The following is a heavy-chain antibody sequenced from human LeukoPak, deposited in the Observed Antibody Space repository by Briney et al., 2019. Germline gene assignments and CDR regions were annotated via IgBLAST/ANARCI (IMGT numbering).Heavy chain of an antibody. V-gene: IGHV3-30*03. CDR2: ISYDGSNK. J-gene: IGHJ4*02. CDR3: ATPQQWLVLWNYFDY. D-gene: IGHD6-19*01. CDR1: GFTFSSYG. Sequence: GGSLRPSCAASGFTFSSYGMHWVRQAPGKGLEWVAVISYDGSNKYYADSVKGRFTISRDNSKNTLYLQMNSLRAEDTAVYYCATPQQWLVLWNYFDYWGQGTLVTVSS.